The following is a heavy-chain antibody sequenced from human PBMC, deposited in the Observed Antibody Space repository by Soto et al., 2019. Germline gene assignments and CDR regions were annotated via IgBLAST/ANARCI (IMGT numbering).Heavy chain of an antibody. J-gene: IGHJ4*01. CDR3: ARVHVMVVAGSTFDY. Sequence: PSETLSLTCAVSGGSISSTIYSWAWIRQPPGKGPEWIASIYHGGTTFYNPSLKSRITISVDTSNNQFSLKLTSVTAADTAVYYCARVHVMVVAGSTFDYWGHGTLVTVSS. CDR2: IYHGGTT. V-gene: IGHV4-39*07. CDR1: GGSISSTIYS. D-gene: IGHD6-19*01.